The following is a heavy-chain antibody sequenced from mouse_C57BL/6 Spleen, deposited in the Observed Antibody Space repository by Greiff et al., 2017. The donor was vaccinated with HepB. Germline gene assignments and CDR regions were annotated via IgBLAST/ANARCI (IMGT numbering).Heavy chain of an antibody. CDR1: GYSITSGYY. V-gene: IGHV3-6*01. J-gene: IGHJ4*01. CDR3: AAYGKNAMDY. Sequence: VQLQESGPGLVKPSQSLSLTCSVTGYSITSGYYWNWIRQFPGNKLEWMGYISYDGSNNYNPSLKNRISITRDTSKNQFFLKLNSVTTEDTATYYCAAYGKNAMDYWGQGTSVTVSS. D-gene: IGHD2-1*01. CDR2: ISYDGSN.